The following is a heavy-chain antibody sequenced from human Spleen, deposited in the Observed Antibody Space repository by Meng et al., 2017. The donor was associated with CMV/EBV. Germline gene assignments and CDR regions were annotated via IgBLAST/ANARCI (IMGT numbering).Heavy chain of an antibody. Sequence: LTLTCTLSGVSLTTTGVGVGWIRQPPGKALEWLTLIYWNDEKRYSSSLKSRLAITKDTSENQVVLTMTNMDPVDTATYYCAHRGTGYWGQGTLVTVSS. CDR2: IYWNDEK. CDR3: AHRGTGY. D-gene: IGHD1-1*01. J-gene: IGHJ4*02. V-gene: IGHV2-5*01. CDR1: GVSLTTTGVG.